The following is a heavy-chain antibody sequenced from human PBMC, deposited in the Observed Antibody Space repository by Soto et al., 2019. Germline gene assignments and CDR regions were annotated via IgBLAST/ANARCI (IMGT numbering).Heavy chain of an antibody. J-gene: IGHJ4*02. CDR1: GFSFKTYW. CDR2: MNEDANTK. D-gene: IGHD2-15*01. V-gene: IGHV3-7*03. Sequence: GGSLRLSCGVSGFSFKTYWMSWVRQAPGKGLEWLANMNEDANTKYYVDSVKGRFTTLGDSAGKSLFLKMASLRAEDTAVYYCARALGGVVAAPPDYWGQGTLVTVSS. CDR3: ARALGGVVAAPPDY.